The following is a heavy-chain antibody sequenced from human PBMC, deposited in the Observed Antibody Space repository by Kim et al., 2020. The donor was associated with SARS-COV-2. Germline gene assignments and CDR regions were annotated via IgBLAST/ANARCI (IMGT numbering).Heavy chain of an antibody. J-gene: IGHJ6*02. V-gene: IGHV2-70*01. CDR1: GFSLSTSGMC. CDR3: ARSLAYCSGGSCYNRLGAYYYGMDV. D-gene: IGHD2-15*01. CDR2: IDWDDDK. Sequence: SGPTLVNPTQTLTLTCTFSGFSLSTSGMCVSWIRQPPGKALEWLALIDWDDDKYYSTSLKTRLTISKDTSKNQVVLTMTNMDPVDTATYYCARSLAYCSGGSCYNRLGAYYYGMDVWGQGTTATVSS.